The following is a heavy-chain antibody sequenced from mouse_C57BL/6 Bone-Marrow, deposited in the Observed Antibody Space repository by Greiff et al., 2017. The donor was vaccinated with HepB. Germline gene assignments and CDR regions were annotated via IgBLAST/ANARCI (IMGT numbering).Heavy chain of an antibody. CDR3: TRDGSSYGNPFDY. V-gene: IGHV6-6*01. D-gene: IGHD1-1*01. Sequence: EVMLVESGGGLVQPGGSMKLSCAASGFTFSDAWMDWVRQSPEKGLEWVAEIRNKANNHATYYAESVKGRFTISRDDSKSSVYLQMNSLRAEDTGIYYCTRDGSSYGNPFDYWGQGTTLTVSS. CDR1: GFTFSDAW. J-gene: IGHJ2*01. CDR2: IRNKANNHAT.